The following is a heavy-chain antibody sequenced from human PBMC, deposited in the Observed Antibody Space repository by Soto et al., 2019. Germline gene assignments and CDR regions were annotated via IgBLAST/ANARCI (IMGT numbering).Heavy chain of an antibody. V-gene: IGHV3-11*06. D-gene: IGHD2-15*01. J-gene: IGHJ5*02. CDR3: VRGGGGGLFDP. CDR2: ISPGSRYP. CDR1: GFTFGDSY. Sequence: PWGSLSLSCAGSGFTFGDSYMSWIRQAPGKGLEWLSYISPGSRYPAYADSVKGRFTISRDNAKRSLYLQMMSLTAEDTAIYYCVRGGGGGLFDPWGQGTMVTVSS.